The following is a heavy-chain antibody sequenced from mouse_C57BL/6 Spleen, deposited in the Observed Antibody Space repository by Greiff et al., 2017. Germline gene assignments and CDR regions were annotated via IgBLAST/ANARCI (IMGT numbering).Heavy chain of an antibody. Sequence: EVQLVESEGGLVQPGSSMKLSCTASGFTFSDYYMAWVRQVPEKGLEWVANINDDGSSTYYLDSLKSRFIISRDNAKNILYLQMSSLKSEDTATYYCARDPIYYGSSYWYFDVWGTGTTVTVSS. CDR3: ARDPIYYGSSYWYFDV. CDR2: INDDGSST. J-gene: IGHJ1*03. V-gene: IGHV5-16*01. D-gene: IGHD1-1*01. CDR1: GFTFSDYY.